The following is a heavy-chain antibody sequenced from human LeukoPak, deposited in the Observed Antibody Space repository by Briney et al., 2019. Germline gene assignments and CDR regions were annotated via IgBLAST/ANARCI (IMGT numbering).Heavy chain of an antibody. CDR2: IYSGGST. D-gene: IGHD3-22*01. Sequence: PGGSLRRSCAASGLTVSSNCMSWVRQAPGKGLEWVSFIYSGGSTYYTDSVKGRFTISRDNSKNTLYLQMNSLRAEDTAVYYCARRAGDYSHPYDYWGQGILVTVSS. J-gene: IGHJ4*02. CDR3: ARRAGDYSHPYDY. CDR1: GLTVSSNC. V-gene: IGHV3-53*01.